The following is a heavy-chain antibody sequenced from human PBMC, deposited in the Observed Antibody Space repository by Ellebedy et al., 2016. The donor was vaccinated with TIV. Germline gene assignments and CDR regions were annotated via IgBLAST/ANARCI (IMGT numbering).Heavy chain of an antibody. Sequence: SGPTLVKPTETLTLTCTFSGFSLTASGMCVSWVRQRPGKAVEWLARIDWDDFKHFTTHLKTRLTISKDTSKNQVVLTMANVDPVDTATYYCARDYSSGYYGSDYWGQGILVTVSS. CDR3: ARDYSSGYYGSDY. V-gene: IGHV2-70*19. D-gene: IGHD6-19*01. CDR1: GFSLTASGMC. CDR2: IDWDDFK. J-gene: IGHJ4*02.